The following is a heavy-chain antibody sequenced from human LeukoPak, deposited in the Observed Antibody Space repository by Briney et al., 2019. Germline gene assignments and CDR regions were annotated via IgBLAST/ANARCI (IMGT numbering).Heavy chain of an antibody. CDR3: ARDRSNYGSGSYYGY. CDR1: GFTFSSYG. J-gene: IGHJ4*02. CDR2: IRYDGSNK. V-gene: IGHV3-30*02. Sequence: GGSLRLSCAASGFTFSSYGMHWVRQAPGKGLEWVAFIRYDGSNKYYADSVKGRFTISRDNSKNTLYLQMNSLRAEDTAVYYCARDRSNYGSGSYYGYWGQGTLVTVSS. D-gene: IGHD3-10*01.